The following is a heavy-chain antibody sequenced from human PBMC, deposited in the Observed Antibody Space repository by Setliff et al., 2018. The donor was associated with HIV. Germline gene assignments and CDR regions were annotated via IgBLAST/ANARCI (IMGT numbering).Heavy chain of an antibody. V-gene: IGHV4-59*01. Sequence: PSETLSLTCTVSGVSITTYYWSWIRQTPGKGLEWIGYIYSSGSTNSNPSLSSRVTISVDTSKNQFSLNLRSVTAADTAVYYCARAQDAFDIWGQGTMVTVSS. J-gene: IGHJ3*02. CDR3: ARAQDAFDI. CDR1: GVSITTYY. CDR2: IYSSGST.